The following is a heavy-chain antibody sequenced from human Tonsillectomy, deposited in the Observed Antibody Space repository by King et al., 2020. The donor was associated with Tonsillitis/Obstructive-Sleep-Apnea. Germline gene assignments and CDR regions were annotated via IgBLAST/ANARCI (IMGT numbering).Heavy chain of an antibody. Sequence: TLKESGPALVKPTQTLTLACTFSGFSLSTSGMCVNWIRQPPGKALEWLARIDWDDDKYYSTSLKTRLTISKDTSKNQVVLTMTNLDPVDTATYYCARTSCTSSRTHYFDYWGQGTLVTVSS. D-gene: IGHD2-2*01. V-gene: IGHV2-70*11. J-gene: IGHJ4*02. CDR3: ARTSCTSSRTHYFDY. CDR1: GFSLSTSGMC. CDR2: IDWDDDK.